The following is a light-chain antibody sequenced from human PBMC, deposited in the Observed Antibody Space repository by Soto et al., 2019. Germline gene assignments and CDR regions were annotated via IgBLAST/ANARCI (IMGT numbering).Light chain of an antibody. J-gene: IGLJ2*01. CDR3: SSYTRTSPVV. V-gene: IGLV2-14*03. CDR1: SSDVGGYNS. Sequence: QSALTQPASVSGSPGQSITMSCTGTSSDVGGYNSVSWYQQHPGKAPKLMIYDVSNRPSGVSNRFSGSKSVNTASLTISELQAEDEADYYCSSYTRTSPVVFGGGTKLTVL. CDR2: DVS.